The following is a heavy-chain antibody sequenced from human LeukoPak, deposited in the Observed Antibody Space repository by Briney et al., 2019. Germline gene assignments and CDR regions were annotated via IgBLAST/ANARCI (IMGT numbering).Heavy chain of an antibody. J-gene: IGHJ4*02. CDR3: ASYSYYYDSSGYFDY. V-gene: IGHV4-59*01. CDR1: GGSISSYH. D-gene: IGHD3-22*01. CDR2: IYYSGST. Sequence: NPSVTLSLTCTVSGGSISSYHWSWIRQPPGKGLEWIGYIYYSGSTNYNPSLKSRVTISVDTSKNQFSLKLSSVTAADTAVYYCASYSYYYDSSGYFDYWGQGTLVTVSS.